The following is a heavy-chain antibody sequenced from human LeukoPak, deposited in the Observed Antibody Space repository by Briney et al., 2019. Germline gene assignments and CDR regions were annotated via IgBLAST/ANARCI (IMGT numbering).Heavy chain of an antibody. CDR1: GFTFSSYA. CDR3: AKVGSPGYSYGYNWYFDL. J-gene: IGHJ2*01. Sequence: GGSLRLSCAASGFTFSSYAMSWVRQAPGKGLEWVSAISGSGGSTYYADSVKGRFTISRDNSKNTLYLQMNSLRAEDTAVYYCAKVGSPGYSYGYNWYFDLWGRGTLVTVSS. CDR2: ISGSGGST. V-gene: IGHV3-23*01. D-gene: IGHD5-18*01.